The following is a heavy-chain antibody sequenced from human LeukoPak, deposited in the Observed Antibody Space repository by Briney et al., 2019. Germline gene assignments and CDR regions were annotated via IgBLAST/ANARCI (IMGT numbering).Heavy chain of an antibody. CDR1: GYTFTSYY. D-gene: IGHD3-3*01. CDR3: ARGGVGGPFRSGFWAWFDP. CDR2: INPSGGST. Sequence: ASVKVSCKASGYTFTSYYMHWVRQAPGQGLEWMGIINPSGGSTSYAQKFQGRVTMTRDTSTSTVYMELSSLRSEDTAVYYCARGGVGGPFRSGFWAWFDPWGQGTLVTVSS. V-gene: IGHV1-46*01. J-gene: IGHJ5*02.